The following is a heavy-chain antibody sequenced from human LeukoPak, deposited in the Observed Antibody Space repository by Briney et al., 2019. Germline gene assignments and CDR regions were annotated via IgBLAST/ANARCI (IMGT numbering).Heavy chain of an antibody. D-gene: IGHD3/OR15-3a*01. CDR2: INPNSGGT. Sequence: ASVKVSCNTSGYTFIGYYIHWVRQAPGQGLEWMGWINPNSGGTHYAQKFEGRVTMTRDTSISTAYMELSRLTSDDTAVYYCARAYVVGLVSGAQNWGQGTLVTVSS. J-gene: IGHJ4*02. CDR1: GYTFIGYY. V-gene: IGHV1-2*02. CDR3: ARAYVVGLVSGAQN.